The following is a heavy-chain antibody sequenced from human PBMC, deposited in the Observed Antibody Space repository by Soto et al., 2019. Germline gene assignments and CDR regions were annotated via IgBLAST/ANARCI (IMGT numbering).Heavy chain of an antibody. J-gene: IGHJ6*02. CDR3: ARGHYDFWSGSSSYGMDV. D-gene: IGHD3-3*01. V-gene: IGHV3-7*05. CDR2: IKQDGSEK. Sequence: GGSLRLSCAASGFTFSSYWMSWVRQAPGKGLEWVANIKQDGSEKYYVDSVKGRFTISRDNAKNSLYLQMNSLRAEDTAVYYCARGHYDFWSGSSSYGMDVWGQGTTVTVSS. CDR1: GFTFSSYW.